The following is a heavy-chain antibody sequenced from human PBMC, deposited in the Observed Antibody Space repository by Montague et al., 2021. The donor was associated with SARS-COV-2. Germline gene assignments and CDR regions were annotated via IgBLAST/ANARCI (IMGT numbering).Heavy chain of an antibody. V-gene: IGHV5-51*03. CDR1: GYIFTKYW. D-gene: IGHD3-16*01. Sequence: QSGAEVKKPGESLTISCNASGYIFTKYWIGWLRQMPGKGLEWMGIIYPGDSDTSYSPSFQGQVTMSVDKSISTAYLQWSRLKVSDTAIYFCARVRPHGGSLTLGGVDPWGQGTLVSVAS. CDR2: IYPGDSDT. J-gene: IGHJ5*02. CDR3: ARVRPHGGSLTLGGVDP.